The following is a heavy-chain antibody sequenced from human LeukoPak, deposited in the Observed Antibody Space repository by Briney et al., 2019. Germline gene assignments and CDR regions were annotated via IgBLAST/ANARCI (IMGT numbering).Heavy chain of an antibody. Sequence: SETLSLTCAVYGESFSGDYWSWIRQPPGKGLEWIGEINHSGSTNYNPSLKSRFTISVDTSKNQFSLKLSSVTAADTGVYYCARGQGYCSSTSCYNYYYMDVWGKGTTVTVSS. CDR2: INHSGST. J-gene: IGHJ6*03. V-gene: IGHV4-34*01. CDR1: GESFSGDY. CDR3: ARGQGYCSSTSCYNYYYMDV. D-gene: IGHD2-2*02.